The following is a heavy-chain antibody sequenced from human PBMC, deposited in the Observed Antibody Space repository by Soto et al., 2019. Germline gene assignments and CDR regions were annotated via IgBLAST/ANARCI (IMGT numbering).Heavy chain of an antibody. CDR3: ARVFNYGAYGMDV. D-gene: IGHD4-17*01. J-gene: IGHJ6*02. CDR2: ISYDGSNK. Sequence: GSLRLSCAASGFTFSSYAMHWVRQAPGKGLEWVAVISYDGSNKYYADSVKGRFTISRDNSKNTLYLQMNSLRAEDTAVYYCARVFNYGAYGMDVWGQGTTVTVSS. CDR1: GFTFSSYA. V-gene: IGHV3-30-3*01.